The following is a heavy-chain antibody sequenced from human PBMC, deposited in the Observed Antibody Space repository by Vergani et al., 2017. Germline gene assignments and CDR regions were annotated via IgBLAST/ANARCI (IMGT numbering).Heavy chain of an antibody. CDR2: VNPNNGDT. CDR1: GFTFTGYY. CDR3: ARETRGGEWSGGY. J-gene: IGHJ4*02. D-gene: IGHD3-16*01. V-gene: IGHV1-2*02. Sequence: QVQLVQSGAEVKKPGASVKVSCKTSGFTFTGYYIHWVRQAPGQGLEWMGWVNPNNGDTNYAQTFQGRVTMTRDTSISTAYMELNRLKSDDTAIYYCARETRGGEWSGGYWGQGTLVTVSS.